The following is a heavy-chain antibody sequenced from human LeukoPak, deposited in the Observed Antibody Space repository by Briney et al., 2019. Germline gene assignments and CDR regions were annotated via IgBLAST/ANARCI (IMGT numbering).Heavy chain of an antibody. CDR2: VFVNGKN. CDR1: GYSVSTLY. CDR3: AREQLERRIRPDYWFDP. D-gene: IGHD1-1*01. Sequence: SETLSLTCTVSGYSVSTLYWSWIRHPAGKGLEWIGRVFVNGKNDKNPSLESRVTILIDISKNQFSLKLSSVTAADTAVYYCAREQLERRIRPDYWFDPWGQGTLVTVSS. J-gene: IGHJ5*02. V-gene: IGHV4-4*07.